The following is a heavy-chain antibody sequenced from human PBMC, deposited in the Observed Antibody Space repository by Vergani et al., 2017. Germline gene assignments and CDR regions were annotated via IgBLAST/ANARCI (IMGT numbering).Heavy chain of an antibody. V-gene: IGHV1-24*01. Sequence: QVQLVQSGSEVRKPGASVKVSCQVSGYSLTELTIHWVRQAPGKGLAWMGGFDPEHGEVTFAHHIQGRVTMTEDRSTDTAYMELSSLRPEDTALYYCAIVTDYYDCSGYYLDDWGQGTLVTVSS. CDR3: AIVTDYYDCSGYYLDD. D-gene: IGHD3-22*01. CDR1: GYSLTELT. CDR2: FDPEHGEV. J-gene: IGHJ4*02.